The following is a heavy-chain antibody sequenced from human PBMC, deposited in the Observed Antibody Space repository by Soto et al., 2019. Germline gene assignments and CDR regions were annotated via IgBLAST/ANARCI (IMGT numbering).Heavy chain of an antibody. V-gene: IGHV1-18*01. Sequence: GASVKVSCKASGYTFTSYGISWVRQAPGQGLEWMGWISAYNGNTNYAQKLQGRVTMTTDTSTSTAYMELRSLRSDDTAVYYCARDYGDFWIGYFPYYYYGMDVWGKGTTVNVPQ. J-gene: IGHJ6*04. CDR2: ISAYNGNT. CDR3: ARDYGDFWIGYFPYYYYGMDV. CDR1: GYTFTSYG. D-gene: IGHD3-3*01.